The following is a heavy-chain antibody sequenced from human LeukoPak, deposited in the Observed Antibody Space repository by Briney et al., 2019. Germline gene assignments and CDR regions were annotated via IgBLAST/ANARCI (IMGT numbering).Heavy chain of an antibody. CDR2: ISYDGSNK. Sequence: QTGGSLRLSCAASGFTFSRYGMHWVRQAPGKGLQWVTFISYDGSNKYYADSVKGRFTISRDNSKNTLYLQMNSLRAEDTAVYFCAKGSKALVTTMGEDYWGQGTLVTVSS. J-gene: IGHJ4*02. V-gene: IGHV3-30*18. CDR1: GFTFSRYG. D-gene: IGHD2-21*02. CDR3: AKGSKALVTTMGEDY.